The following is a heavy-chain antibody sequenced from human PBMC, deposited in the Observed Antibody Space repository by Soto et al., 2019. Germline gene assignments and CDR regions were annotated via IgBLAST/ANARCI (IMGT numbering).Heavy chain of an antibody. J-gene: IGHJ5*02. CDR2: IYTAGGT. Sequence: LRLSCAASGFTVSNTYMTWVRQPPGRGLECVSVIYTAGGTNYADSVKGRFIISRDNSKNTLYLQMNSLRAEDTAVYYCARALPVAKGGFDPWGQGTLVTVSS. V-gene: IGHV3-53*01. CDR3: ARALPVAKGGFDP. D-gene: IGHD2-2*01. CDR1: GFTVSNTY.